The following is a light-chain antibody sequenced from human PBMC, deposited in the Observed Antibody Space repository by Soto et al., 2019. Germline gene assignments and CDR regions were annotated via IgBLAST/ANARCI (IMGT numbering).Light chain of an antibody. CDR3: QQYGRSLPT. V-gene: IGKV3-20*01. J-gene: IGKJ2*01. Sequence: ENVLTQSPDILSLSPGERVTLSCRASQSISNNYLAWYQQKPGQAPRVLIYGASSRATGIPDRFSGSGSGKDFTLTISRLQPEDFALYYCQQYGRSLPTFGRGTKLEIK. CDR1: QSISNNY. CDR2: GAS.